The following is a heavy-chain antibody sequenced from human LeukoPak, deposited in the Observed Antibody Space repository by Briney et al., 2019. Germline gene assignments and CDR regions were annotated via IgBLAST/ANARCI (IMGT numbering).Heavy chain of an antibody. CDR3: ARAMRSGYDY. J-gene: IGHJ4*02. CDR1: GFTFSNYG. CDR2: ISSRSDSI. D-gene: IGHD5-12*01. V-gene: IGHV3-48*02. Sequence: GSLRLSCAASGFTFSNYGMNWVRQAPGKRLEWVSYISSRSDSIYYADSVKGRFTISRDNAQNSLYLQMNSLRDEDTAVYYCARAMRSGYDYWGQGTLVTVSS.